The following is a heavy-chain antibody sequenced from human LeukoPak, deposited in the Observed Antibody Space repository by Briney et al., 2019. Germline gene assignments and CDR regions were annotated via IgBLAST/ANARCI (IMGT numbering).Heavy chain of an antibody. J-gene: IGHJ4*02. CDR2: INSDETIS. V-gene: IGHV3-74*01. CDR1: GFTFSSYW. CDR3: AKDLSKGLLYRRGMYYFDY. Sequence: GGSLRLSCAASGFTFSSYWMHWVRQVPNQGLMWVSRINSDETISEYVDSVKGRFTISRDNSKNTLYLQMNSLRAEDTAVYYCAKDLSKGLLYRRGMYYFDYWGQGTLVTVSS. D-gene: IGHD3-3*01.